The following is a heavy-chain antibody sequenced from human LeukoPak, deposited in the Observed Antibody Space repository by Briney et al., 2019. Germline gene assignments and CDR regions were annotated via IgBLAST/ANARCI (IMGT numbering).Heavy chain of an antibody. CDR1: GFTVSSNY. Sequence: GGSLRLSCAASGFTVSSNYMSWVRQAPGKGLEWGSVIYSGGSTYYADSVKGRFTISRDNSKNTLYLQMNSLRAEDTAVYYCATSYYDFWSGPDYWGQGTLVTVSS. CDR3: ATSYYDFWSGPDY. CDR2: IYSGGST. V-gene: IGHV3-53*01. D-gene: IGHD3-3*01. J-gene: IGHJ4*02.